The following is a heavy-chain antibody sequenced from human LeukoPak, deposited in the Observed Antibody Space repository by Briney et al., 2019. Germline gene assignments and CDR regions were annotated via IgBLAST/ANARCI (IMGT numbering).Heavy chain of an antibody. CDR2: ISSSSSYI. J-gene: IGHJ4*02. D-gene: IGHD3-10*01. V-gene: IGHV3-21*01. CDR3: ASLDGSGSPCIDY. Sequence: PGGSLRLSCAASGFTFSDFSINWVRQAPGKGLEWVSSISSSSSYIYYADSVKGRFTISRDNAKNSLYLQMNSLRAEDTAVYYCASLDGSGSPCIDYWGQGTLVTVSS. CDR1: GFTFSDFS.